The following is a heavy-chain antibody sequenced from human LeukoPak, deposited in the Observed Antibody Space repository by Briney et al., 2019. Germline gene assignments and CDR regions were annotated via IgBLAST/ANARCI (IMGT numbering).Heavy chain of an antibody. D-gene: IGHD3-22*01. J-gene: IGHJ4*02. CDR3: TRVLSGYYYDFDF. CDR1: GFTIPNAW. Sequence: GGSLRLSCAASGFTIPNAWMAWVRQAPGKGLEWVGRIKTNTDAGTTDYVAPVKGRFTISSDHPKNTLYLQMNSLKTEDTAVDYCTRVLSGYYYDFDFWGQGTLVTVSS. CDR2: IKTNTDAGTT. V-gene: IGHV3-15*01.